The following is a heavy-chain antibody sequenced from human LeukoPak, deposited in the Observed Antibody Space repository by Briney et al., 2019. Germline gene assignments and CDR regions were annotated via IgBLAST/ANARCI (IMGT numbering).Heavy chain of an antibody. D-gene: IGHD3-22*01. Sequence: PGGSLRLSCAASGFTVSSNYMSWVRQAPGKGLQWGSVIYSGGSTYYADSVKGRFTISRDNSKHTLYLQMNSLRAEDTAVYYCARGGGYYDSSGYYYLLYFDYWGQGTLVTVSS. CDR1: GFTVSSNY. CDR3: ARGGGYYDSSGYYYLLYFDY. V-gene: IGHV3-53*01. CDR2: IYSGGST. J-gene: IGHJ4*02.